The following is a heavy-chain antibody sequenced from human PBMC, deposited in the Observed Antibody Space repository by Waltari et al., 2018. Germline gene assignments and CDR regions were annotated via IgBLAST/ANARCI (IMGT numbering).Heavy chain of an antibody. V-gene: IGHV1-2*06. CDR2: INPNSGGT. CDR3: ARDTAVTTGLGYCSGGSCYGGYYYYGMDV. J-gene: IGHJ6*02. Sequence: QVQLVQSGAEVKKPGASVKVSCKASGYTFTGYYMHWVRQAPGQGLEWMGRINPNSGGTNYAQKFQGRVTMTRDTSISTAYMELSRLRSDDTAVYYCARDTAVTTGLGYCSGGSCYGGYYYYGMDVWGQGTTVTVSS. D-gene: IGHD2-15*01. CDR1: GYTFTGYY.